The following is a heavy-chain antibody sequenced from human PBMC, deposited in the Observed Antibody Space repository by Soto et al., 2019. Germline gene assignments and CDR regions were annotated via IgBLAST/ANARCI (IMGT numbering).Heavy chain of an antibody. CDR3: ARHVVGARGWVEEPL. V-gene: IGHV5-51*01. CDR1: GYIFTDHW. D-gene: IGHD1-1*01. Sequence: GESLKISCYGSGYIFTDHWIGWVRQMSGKGLEWMGIIYCSDSHTIYNPSFEGQVTISADKSISTAYLQWSSLKASDTAMYYCARHVVGARGWVEEPLWGQGTLVTVSS. J-gene: IGHJ4*02. CDR2: IYCSDSHT.